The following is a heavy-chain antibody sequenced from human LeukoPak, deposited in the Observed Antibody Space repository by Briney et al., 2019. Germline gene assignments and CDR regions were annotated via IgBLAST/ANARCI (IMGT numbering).Heavy chain of an antibody. Sequence: GGSLRLSCAAPGFTFSSYGMHWVRQAPGKGLEWVAVIWYDGSNKYYADSVKGRFTISRDNSKNTLYLQMNSLRAEDTAVYYCAKDWHYYDSSGYFDYWGQGTLVTVSS. CDR3: AKDWHYYDSSGYFDY. V-gene: IGHV3-33*06. D-gene: IGHD3-22*01. CDR2: IWYDGSNK. CDR1: GFTFSSYG. J-gene: IGHJ4*02.